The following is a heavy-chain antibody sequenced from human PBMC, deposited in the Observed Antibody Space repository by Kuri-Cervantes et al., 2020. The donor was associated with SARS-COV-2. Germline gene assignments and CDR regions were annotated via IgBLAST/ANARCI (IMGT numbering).Heavy chain of an antibody. J-gene: IGHJ5*02. CDR1: GGSISSGGYY. CDR3: ARDLVGATGRWFDP. Sequence: SCTVSGGSISSGGYYWSWIRQPPGEGLEWIGYIYHSGSTYYNPSLKSRVTIPVDRSKNQFSLKLSSVTAADTAVYYCARDLVGATGRWFDPWGQGTLVTVSS. V-gene: IGHV4-30-2*01. D-gene: IGHD1-26*01. CDR2: IYHSGST.